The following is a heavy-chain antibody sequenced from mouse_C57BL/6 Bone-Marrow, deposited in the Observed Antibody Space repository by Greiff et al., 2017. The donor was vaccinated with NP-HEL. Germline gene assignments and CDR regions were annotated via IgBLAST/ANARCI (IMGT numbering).Heavy chain of an antibody. J-gene: IGHJ2*01. CDR3: ARRLTLFDY. D-gene: IGHD3-2*02. V-gene: IGHV1-42*01. CDR1: GYSFTGYY. CDR2: INPSTGGT. Sequence: EVQLQQSGPELVKPGASVKISCKASGYSFTGYYMNWVKQSPEKSLEWIGEINPSTGGTTYNQKFKAKATLTVDKSSSTAYMQLKSLTSEDSAVYYCARRLTLFDYWGQGTTLTVSS.